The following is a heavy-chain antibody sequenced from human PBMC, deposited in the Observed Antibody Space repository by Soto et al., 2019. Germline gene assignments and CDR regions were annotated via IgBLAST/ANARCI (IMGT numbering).Heavy chain of an antibody. V-gene: IGHV4-30-4*01. D-gene: IGHD4-17*01. CDR3: ARDLLDTTVDYYFDY. CDR2: IYHSGSS. J-gene: IGHJ4*02. CDR1: GASISSGTYY. Sequence: SETLSLTCTVSGASISSGTYYWIWIRQPPGKGLEWIGYIYHSGSSQYNPSLKSRVTISIDTSKHQFSLELRSVTAADTAVYYCARDLLDTTVDYYFDYWGPGRLVTVSS.